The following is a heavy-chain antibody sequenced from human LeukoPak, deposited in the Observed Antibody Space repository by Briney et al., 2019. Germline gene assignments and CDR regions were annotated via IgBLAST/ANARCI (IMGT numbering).Heavy chain of an antibody. D-gene: IGHD6-13*01. CDR2: IHTSGST. J-gene: IGHJ4*02. V-gene: IGHV4-4*07. CDR1: GGSISSYY. CDR3: ARGRYVTTRGGAAAGFLDY. Sequence: PSETLSLTCTVSGGSISSYYWSWIRQPAGKGLEWIGRIHTSGSTNYNPSLKSRLTMSVDTSKNQFSLRLSSVTAADTAVYYCARGRYVTTRGGAAAGFLDYWGQGTLVTVST.